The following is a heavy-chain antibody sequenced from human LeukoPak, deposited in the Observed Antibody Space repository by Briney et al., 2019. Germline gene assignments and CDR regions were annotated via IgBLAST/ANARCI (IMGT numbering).Heavy chain of an antibody. CDR2: IYYTGGT. CDR3: TRQIVGAAHPYYFDY. CDR1: GGSITSSSYY. D-gene: IGHD1-26*01. V-gene: IGHV4-39*07. J-gene: IGHJ4*02. Sequence: SETLSLTCSVSGGSITSSSYYWAWIRQPPEKGLEWIGSIYYTGGTYYSPSLKSRVTISVDRSKNQFSLKLSSVTAADTAVYYCTRQIVGAAHPYYFDYRGQGTLVTVSS.